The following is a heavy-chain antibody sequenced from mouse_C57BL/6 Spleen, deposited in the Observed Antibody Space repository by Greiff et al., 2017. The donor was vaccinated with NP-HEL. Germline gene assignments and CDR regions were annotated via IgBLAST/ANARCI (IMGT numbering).Heavy chain of an antibody. CDR2: ISSGSSTI. J-gene: IGHJ2*01. V-gene: IGHV5-17*01. Sequence: DVHLVESGGGLVKPGGSLKLSCAASGFTFSDYGMHWVRQAPEKGLEWVAYISSGSSTIYYADTVKGRITISRDNAKNTLFLQMTSLRSEDTAMYYCARDGSSYLFDYWGQGTTLTVSS. CDR1: GFTFSDYG. CDR3: ARDGSSYLFDY. D-gene: IGHD1-1*01.